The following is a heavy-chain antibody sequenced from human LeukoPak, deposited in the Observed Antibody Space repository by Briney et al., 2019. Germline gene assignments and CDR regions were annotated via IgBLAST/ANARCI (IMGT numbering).Heavy chain of an antibody. V-gene: IGHV4-39*01. CDR2: IYYSGST. CDR3: TRRPAGNALEG. D-gene: IGHD3-3*01. J-gene: IGHJ4*02. CDR1: GGSISSNNYY. Sequence: SETLSLTCTVSGGSISSNNYYWGWIRQPPGKGLEWIGSIYYSGSTYYNPSLKSRVTISVDTSKNQFSLKLSSVTAADTAVYYYTRRPAGNALEGWGQGTLVTVSS.